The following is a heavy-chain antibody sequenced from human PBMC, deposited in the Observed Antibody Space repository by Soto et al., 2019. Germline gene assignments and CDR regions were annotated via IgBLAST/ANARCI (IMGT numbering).Heavy chain of an antibody. V-gene: IGHV1-69*06. D-gene: IGHD2-15*01. CDR2: IIPAFGTA. CDR3: ARGLDQPPVGLYFGT. CDR1: GGTFNSYL. Sequence: QVQLVQSGAEVKNPGSSVKVSCKTSGGTFNSYLIDWVRQAPGQGLEWMGGIIPAFGTAKYAQKFQGRVTITADKSTTTAYRELRTLTSEDTAVYYCARGLDQPPVGLYFGTWGQGTLVTVAS. J-gene: IGHJ4*02.